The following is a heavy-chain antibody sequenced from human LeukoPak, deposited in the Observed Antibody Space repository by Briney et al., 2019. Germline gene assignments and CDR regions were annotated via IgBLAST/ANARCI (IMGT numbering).Heavy chain of an antibody. J-gene: IGHJ6*03. Sequence: TLSLTCTVSGGSISSSSYYWGWIRQPPGKALEWLARIDWDDDKYFSTSLKTRLTISKDTSNNQVVLTMTNMDPVDTATYYCARAHYYGSGSKDFYYYMDVWGNGTTVTISS. CDR1: GGSISSSSYY. D-gene: IGHD3-10*01. CDR3: ARAHYYGSGSKDFYYYMDV. CDR2: IDWDDDK. V-gene: IGHV2-70*11.